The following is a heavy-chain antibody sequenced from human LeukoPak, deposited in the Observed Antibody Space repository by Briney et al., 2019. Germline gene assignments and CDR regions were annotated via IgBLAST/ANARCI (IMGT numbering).Heavy chain of an antibody. CDR3: ARGGGSGYDFWSGYRGGYNWFDP. V-gene: IGHV6-1*01. CDR1: GVSVSSNSAA. CDR2: TYYRSKWYN. Sequence: SQTLSLTCAISGVSVSSNSAAWNWIRQSPSRGLEWLGRTYYRSKWYNDYAVSVKSRITINPDTSKNQFSLQLNSVTPEDTAVYYCARGGGSGYDFWSGYRGGYNWFDPWGQGTLVTVSS. D-gene: IGHD3-3*01. J-gene: IGHJ5*02.